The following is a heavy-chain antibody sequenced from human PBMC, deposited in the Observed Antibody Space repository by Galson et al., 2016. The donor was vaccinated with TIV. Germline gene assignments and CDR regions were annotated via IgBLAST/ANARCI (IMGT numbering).Heavy chain of an antibody. CDR1: GVSVSIYY. CDR3: ARHWDT. CDR2: VHYSGTT. Sequence: SETLSLTCTVSGVSVSIYYWSWIRQPPGKGLEWIGSVHYSGTTNHNPSLKSRVTMSLDTARNHFSLSLTSVTAADTAVYYCARHWDTWGQGTLVTVSS. V-gene: IGHV4-59*08. J-gene: IGHJ5*02.